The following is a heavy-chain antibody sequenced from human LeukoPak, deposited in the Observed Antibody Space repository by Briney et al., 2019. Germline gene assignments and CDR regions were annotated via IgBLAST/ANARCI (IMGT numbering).Heavy chain of an antibody. CDR2: IYYSGST. CDR3: ARGGGWGSFDY. D-gene: IGHD7-27*01. CDR1: GGSISSYY. J-gene: IGHJ4*02. V-gene: IGHV4-59*01. Sequence: SETLSLTCSVSGGSISSYYWSWIRQPPGRGLEWIGYIYYSGSTNYNPSLKSRVAVSVDMSKNQFPLKLSSVTAADTAVYYCARGGGWGSFDYWGQGTLATVSS.